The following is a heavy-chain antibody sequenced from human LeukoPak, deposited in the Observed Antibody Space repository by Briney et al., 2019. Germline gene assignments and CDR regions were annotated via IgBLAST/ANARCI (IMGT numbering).Heavy chain of an antibody. J-gene: IGHJ6*02. CDR2: INPSSGAT. V-gene: IGHV1-46*01. CDR1: GYTFTSYY. Sequence: ASVKVSCKTSGYTFTSYYIHWVRQAPGQGLEWMGIINPSSGATNYAQKFQGRVTMTKDTSTSTVYMELSRQISEDTAVYYCARATNFYYYYGMDVWGQGTTVTVSS. CDR3: ARATNFYYYYGMDV. D-gene: IGHD1-26*01.